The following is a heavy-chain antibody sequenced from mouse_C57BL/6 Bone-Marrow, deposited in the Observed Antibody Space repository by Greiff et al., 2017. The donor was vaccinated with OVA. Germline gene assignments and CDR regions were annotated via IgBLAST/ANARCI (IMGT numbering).Heavy chain of an antibody. Sequence: VQLQQSGAELVKPGASVKISCKASGYAFSSYWMNWVKQRPGKGLEWIGQIYPGDGDTNYNGKFKGKATLTADKSSSTAYMQLSSLTSEDSAVYFCARSYYYGSSLAWFAYWGQGTLVTVSA. V-gene: IGHV1-80*01. CDR2: IYPGDGDT. CDR1: GYAFSSYW. CDR3: ARSYYYGSSLAWFAY. D-gene: IGHD1-1*01. J-gene: IGHJ3*01.